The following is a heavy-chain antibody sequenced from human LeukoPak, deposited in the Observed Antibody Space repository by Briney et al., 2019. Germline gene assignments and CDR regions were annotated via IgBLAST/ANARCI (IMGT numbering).Heavy chain of an antibody. CDR2: ISAYNGNT. D-gene: IGHD1-26*01. Sequence: AASVKVSCKASGGTFSSYAISWVRQAPGQGLEWMGWISAYNGNTNYAQKLQGRVTMTTDTSTSTAYMELRSLRSEDTAVYYCATLWELPSFDYWGQGTLVTVSS. CDR1: GGTFSSYA. V-gene: IGHV1-18*01. CDR3: ATLWELPSFDY. J-gene: IGHJ4*02.